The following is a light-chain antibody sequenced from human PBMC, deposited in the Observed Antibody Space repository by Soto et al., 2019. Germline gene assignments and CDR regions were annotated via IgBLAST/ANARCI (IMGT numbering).Light chain of an antibody. J-gene: IGKJ4*01. Sequence: EIVVTQSPGTLSLSPGEGATLSCRASQSVSSNYLAWYQQKPGQAPRLLIYGASTRATGIPYRFSGSGSGTEFTFTISRLEPEDFAVYYCQQYSSSPLTFGGGTKVDIK. CDR2: GAS. V-gene: IGKV3-20*01. CDR3: QQYSSSPLT. CDR1: QSVSSNY.